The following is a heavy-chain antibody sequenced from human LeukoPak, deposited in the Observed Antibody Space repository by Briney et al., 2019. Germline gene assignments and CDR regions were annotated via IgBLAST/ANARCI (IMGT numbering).Heavy chain of an antibody. J-gene: IGHJ4*02. Sequence: GGSLRLSCAASGFSFSNYAMSWVRQAPGKGLEWVSGISGSGHSSYYADSVKGRFTISRDNSKNTLWLQMNSLRVEDTAVYYCAREYSFGIEELQGFWGQGTLVTVSS. D-gene: IGHD3-16*01. CDR3: AREYSFGIEELQGF. CDR2: ISGSGHSS. CDR1: GFSFSNYA. V-gene: IGHV3-23*01.